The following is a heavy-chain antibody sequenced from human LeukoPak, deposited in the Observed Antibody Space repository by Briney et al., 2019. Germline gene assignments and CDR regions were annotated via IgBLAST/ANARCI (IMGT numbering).Heavy chain of an antibody. Sequence: GRSLRLSCAASGFSFSDYAMSWVRPAPGKGLEWVSAITGPGEGTWYADSVQGRFTTSRDNSKNTLYLQMNSLRAEDTAVYFCAKRMYGWYQIDYWGQGTLVTVSS. CDR2: ITGPGEGT. J-gene: IGHJ4*02. V-gene: IGHV3-23*01. CDR1: GFSFSDYA. CDR3: AKRMYGWYQIDY. D-gene: IGHD6-19*01.